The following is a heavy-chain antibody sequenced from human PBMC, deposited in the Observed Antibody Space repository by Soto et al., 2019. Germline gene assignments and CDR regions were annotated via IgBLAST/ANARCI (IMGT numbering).Heavy chain of an antibody. V-gene: IGHV4-39*01. CDR1: GGSISGSDFY. CDR2: VYSGGSA. D-gene: IGHD2-2*01. Sequence: SETLSLTCTVSGGSISGSDFYWGYFRQSPGKGLEWIGSVYSGGSAHYSPSLKSRVTISLDMSKNQFSLNLKSVAAADTAVYYCVRDDQPGQWGPGTLVTVSS. J-gene: IGHJ1*01. CDR3: VRDDQPGQ.